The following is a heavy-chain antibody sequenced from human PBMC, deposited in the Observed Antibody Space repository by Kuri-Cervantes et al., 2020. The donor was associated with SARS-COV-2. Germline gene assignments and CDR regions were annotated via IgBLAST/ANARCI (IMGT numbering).Heavy chain of an antibody. CDR2: ISSSGSTI. Sequence: GESLKISCAASGFTFSDYYMSWIRQAPGKGLEWVSYISSSGSTIYYADSVKGRFTISRDNAKNSLYLQMNSLRAEDTAVYYCARMGGIVPMAGALDIWGQGTMVTVSS. J-gene: IGHJ3*02. V-gene: IGHV3-11*01. CDR1: GFTFSDYY. D-gene: IGHD2-8*01. CDR3: ARMGGIVPMAGALDI.